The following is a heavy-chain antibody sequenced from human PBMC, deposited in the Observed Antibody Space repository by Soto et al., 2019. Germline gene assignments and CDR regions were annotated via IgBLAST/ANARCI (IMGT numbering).Heavy chain of an antibody. CDR1: GYSFTTYW. V-gene: IGHV5-10-1*01. Sequence: GESLKISCEASGYSFTTYWISWVRQMPGKGLEWMGAIDPRYSYTKYSPSFQGHVTISVDKSISNAYLQWNSLKASDTAIYYCAREKSDLELFNWLDPWGQGTLVTVSS. J-gene: IGHJ5*02. D-gene: IGHD1-7*01. CDR3: AREKSDLELFNWLDP. CDR2: IDPRYSYT.